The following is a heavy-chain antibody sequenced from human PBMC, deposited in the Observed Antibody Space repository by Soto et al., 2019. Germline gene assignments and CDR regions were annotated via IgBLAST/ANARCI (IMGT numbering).Heavy chain of an antibody. D-gene: IGHD2-15*01. Sequence: QITLKESGPTLVKPTQTLTLTCTFSGFSLSTSGVGVAWIRQPPGKALEWLALIFWDDDKRYRPSLESRLTITKDTSKNQVVLTMTNMDSVDTATYYCAYLPCRGGSCSWFSFSGMDVWGQGPTVTVSS. J-gene: IGHJ6*02. V-gene: IGHV2-5*02. CDR1: GFSLSTSGVG. CDR3: AYLPCRGGSCSWFSFSGMDV. CDR2: IFWDDDK.